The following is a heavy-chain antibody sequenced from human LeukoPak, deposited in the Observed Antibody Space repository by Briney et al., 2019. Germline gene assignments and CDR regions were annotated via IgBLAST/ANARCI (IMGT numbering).Heavy chain of an antibody. J-gene: IGHJ4*02. V-gene: IGHV1-2*02. CDR2: INPNSGGT. CDR3: ARDLYSRQCDY. Sequence: ASVKVSCKASGYTFTVYHIHWVRQAPGQGLEWMEWINPNSGGTNYAQKFQGRVTMTRDTSISTVYMELSSLTSDDTAVYYCARDLYSRQCDYWGQGTLVTVSS. CDR1: GYTFTVYH. D-gene: IGHD1-26*01.